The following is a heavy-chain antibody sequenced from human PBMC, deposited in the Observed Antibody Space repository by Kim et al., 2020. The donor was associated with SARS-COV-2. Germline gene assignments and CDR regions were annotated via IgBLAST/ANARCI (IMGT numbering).Heavy chain of an antibody. CDR2: IYYSGST. D-gene: IGHD2-2*01. V-gene: IGHV4-31*03. J-gene: IGHJ4*02. CDR1: GGSISSGGYY. Sequence: SETLSLTCTVSGGSISSGGYYWSWIRQHPGKGLEWIGYIYYSGSTYYNPSLKSRVTISVDTSKNQFSLKLSSVTAADTPVYYCARVGPTGIVVVPAAFDYWGQGTLVTVSS. CDR3: ARVGPTGIVVVPAAFDY.